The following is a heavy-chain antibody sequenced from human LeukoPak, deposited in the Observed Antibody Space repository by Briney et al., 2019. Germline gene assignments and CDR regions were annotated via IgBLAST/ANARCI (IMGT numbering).Heavy chain of an antibody. Sequence: AGVSLRLSCAASGFTVSSNYMSWVRQAPGKGLEWVSVIYSGGSTYYADSVKGRFTISRDNSKNTLYLQMNSLRAEDTAVYYCARAEKATIFDYWGQGTLVTVSS. V-gene: IGHV3-53*01. J-gene: IGHJ4*02. CDR1: GFTVSSNY. D-gene: IGHD5-24*01. CDR2: IYSGGST. CDR3: ARAEKATIFDY.